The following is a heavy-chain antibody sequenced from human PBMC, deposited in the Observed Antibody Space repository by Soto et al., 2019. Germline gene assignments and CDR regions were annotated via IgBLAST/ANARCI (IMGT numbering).Heavy chain of an antibody. V-gene: IGHV3-13*01. J-gene: IGHJ6*02. CDR3: AREWHGGSYGMDV. Sequence: EVQLVESGGGLVQPGGSLRLSCAASGFTFSNYDMHWVRHVTGKGLEWVSGITTAGDTYYPGSVKGRFTISREKAKNSLYLQMNSLSAGDTAVDYCAREWHGGSYGMDVWGQGTTVTVSS. CDR2: ITTAGDT. D-gene: IGHD5-12*01. CDR1: GFTFSNYD.